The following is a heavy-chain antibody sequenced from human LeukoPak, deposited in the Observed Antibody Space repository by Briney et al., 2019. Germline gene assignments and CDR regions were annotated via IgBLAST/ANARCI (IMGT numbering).Heavy chain of an antibody. D-gene: IGHD3-3*01. CDR3: ARHPSYDFWSGYYPDYFDY. CDR2: IYHSGST. CDR1: GYSISSGYY. J-gene: IGHJ4*02. Sequence: SETLSPTCAVSGYSISSGYYWGWIRQPPGKGLEWIGSIYHSGSTYYNPSLKSRVTISVDTSKNQFSLKLSSVTAADTAVYYCARHPSYDFWSGYYPDYFDYWGQGTLVTVSS. V-gene: IGHV4-38-2*01.